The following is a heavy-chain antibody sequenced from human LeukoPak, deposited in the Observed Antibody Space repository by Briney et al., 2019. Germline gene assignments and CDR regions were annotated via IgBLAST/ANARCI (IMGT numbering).Heavy chain of an antibody. Sequence: ASVKVSCKASGYTFTSYYLHWVRQAPGQGLEWMGVITASGGGTTYAQKFQGRVTMTRDTSSSTVYMELTSLRSEDTAVYYCATGPGRGLGEFCWFDPWGQGTLVTVSS. CDR2: ITASGGGT. D-gene: IGHD3-16*01. CDR1: GYTFTSYY. J-gene: IGHJ5*02. V-gene: IGHV1-46*01. CDR3: ATGPGRGLGEFCWFDP.